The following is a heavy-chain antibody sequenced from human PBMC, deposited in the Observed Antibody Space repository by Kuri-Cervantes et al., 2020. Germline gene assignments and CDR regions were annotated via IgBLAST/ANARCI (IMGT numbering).Heavy chain of an antibody. CDR1: GFIFSSYA. CDR2: ISSNGGNT. CDR3: AKSRDGYTFAAFDI. Sequence: GESLKISCAASGFIFSSYAMHWVRQAPGKGLEYVSAISSNGGNTYYADSVKGRFTISRDNAKNSLFLQMNSLRPEDTALYYCAKSRDGYTFAAFDIWGQGTMVTVSS. V-gene: IGHV3-64*02. D-gene: IGHD5-24*01. J-gene: IGHJ3*02.